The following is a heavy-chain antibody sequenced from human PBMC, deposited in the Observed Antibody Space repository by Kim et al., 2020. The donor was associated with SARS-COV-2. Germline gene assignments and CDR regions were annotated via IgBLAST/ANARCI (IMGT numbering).Heavy chain of an antibody. V-gene: IGHV4-38-2*02. D-gene: IGHD6-25*01. Sequence: SETLSLTCTVSGYSISSGYYWGWIRQPPGKGLEWIGSIYHSGSTYYNPSLKSRVTISVDTSKNQFSLKLSSVTAADTAVYYCARGPATTAFDLWGRGTLVTVSS. CDR2: IYHSGST. CDR1: GYSISSGYY. J-gene: IGHJ2*01. CDR3: ARGPATTAFDL.